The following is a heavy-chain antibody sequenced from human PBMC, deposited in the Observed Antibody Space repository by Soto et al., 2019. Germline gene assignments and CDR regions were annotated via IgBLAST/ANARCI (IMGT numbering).Heavy chain of an antibody. J-gene: IGHJ5*02. V-gene: IGHV1-69*01. Sequence: QVHLEQPGAEVKKPGSSVKVSCKFSGGTFSSYVIIWVRQAPGQGLEWMGGIIAVSGTANYAQKFHGRVTISADAATNTAYMELSSVRFEDTAVYYCATVDRSVALVGWFDPWGQGTLVTVSS. CDR3: ATVDRSVALVGWFDP. D-gene: IGHD2-8*02. CDR1: GGTFSSYV. CDR2: IIAVSGTA.